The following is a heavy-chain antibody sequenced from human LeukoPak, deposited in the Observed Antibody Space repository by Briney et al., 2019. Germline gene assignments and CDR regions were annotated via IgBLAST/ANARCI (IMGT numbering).Heavy chain of an antibody. CDR1: GFTFGAYW. D-gene: IGHD3-16*02. J-gene: IGHJ4*02. CDR3: ARHIVGEQNFDY. V-gene: IGHV3-7*01. Sequence: GGSLRLPCAASGFTFGAYWMSWFRQAPGKGPEWVASIKDDGSAQFCVDSLEGRFTISRDNAKNTLYLQMDTMRVEDTAVYYCARHIVGEQNFDYWSQGTLVTVSS. CDR2: IKDDGSAQ.